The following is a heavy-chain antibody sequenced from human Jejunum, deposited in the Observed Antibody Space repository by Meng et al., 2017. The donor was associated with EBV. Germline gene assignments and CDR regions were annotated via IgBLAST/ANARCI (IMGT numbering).Heavy chain of an antibody. CDR1: RDTFTCYK. CDR3: ARGASYGSALP. Sequence: QLVRTVADVKRPGACVKVSCKATRDTFTCYKNNWVRQATGQGIEWMGWMNPNSGNTGYAQKFQGRVTMTRNTSISTAYMELSSLRSEDTAVYYCARGASYGSALPWGQGTLVTVSS. V-gene: IGHV1-8*01. CDR2: MNPNSGNT. D-gene: IGHD5-18*01. J-gene: IGHJ5*02.